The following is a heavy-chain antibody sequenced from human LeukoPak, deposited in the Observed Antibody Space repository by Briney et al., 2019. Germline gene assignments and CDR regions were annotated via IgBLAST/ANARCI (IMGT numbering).Heavy chain of an antibody. CDR2: INSDGSWT. CDR3: VSFYETY. V-gene: IGHV3-74*01. D-gene: IGHD2/OR15-2a*01. J-gene: IGHJ4*02. Sequence: GGSLRLSCAASGNYWMHWVRQAPGKGLVWVSHINSDGSWTSYADSVKGRFTISKDNAKNAVYLQMNSLRAEDTAVYYCVSFYETYWGRGTLVTVSS. CDR1: GNYW.